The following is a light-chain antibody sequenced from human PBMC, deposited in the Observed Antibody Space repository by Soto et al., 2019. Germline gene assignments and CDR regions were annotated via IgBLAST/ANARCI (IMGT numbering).Light chain of an antibody. J-gene: IGKJ1*01. CDR3: QQYYSYWT. CDR1: QSVGYW. V-gene: IGKV1-5*01. Sequence: IQMTQSPSILSASVGDRCTITCRASQSVGYWLAWYQQKPGKAPQFLIYDASNLHDGVPSRFSGSGSGTEFTLTISGLQPDDFASYYCQQYYSYWTFSQGTKVDIK. CDR2: DAS.